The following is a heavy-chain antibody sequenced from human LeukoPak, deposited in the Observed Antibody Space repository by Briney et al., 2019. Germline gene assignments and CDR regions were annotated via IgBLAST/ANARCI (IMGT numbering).Heavy chain of an antibody. D-gene: IGHD2-21*02. CDR3: ATSLSVVTGQTWYFDL. Sequence: ASVKVSCKASGYTFTGHYMHWGRQAPGQGLEWMGWINPNSGGTNYAQKFQGRVTMTRDTSISTAYMELSSLRSEDTAVYYCATSLSVVTGQTWYFDLWGRGTLVTVSS. J-gene: IGHJ2*01. CDR1: GYTFTGHY. CDR2: INPNSGGT. V-gene: IGHV1-2*02.